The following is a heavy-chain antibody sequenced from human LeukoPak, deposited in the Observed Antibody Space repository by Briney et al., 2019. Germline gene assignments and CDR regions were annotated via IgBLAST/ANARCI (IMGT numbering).Heavy chain of an antibody. Sequence: ASVNVSCKASGGAFSSYAISWVRQAPGQGLKWMGGIIPIFGTANYAQKFQGRVTITADESTSTAYMELSSLRSEDTAVYYCARDAEERFLEWLLSSSLLYFDYWGQGTLVTVSS. CDR2: IIPIFGTA. V-gene: IGHV1-69*01. CDR3: ARDAEERFLEWLLSSSLLYFDY. D-gene: IGHD3-3*01. J-gene: IGHJ4*02. CDR1: GGAFSSYA.